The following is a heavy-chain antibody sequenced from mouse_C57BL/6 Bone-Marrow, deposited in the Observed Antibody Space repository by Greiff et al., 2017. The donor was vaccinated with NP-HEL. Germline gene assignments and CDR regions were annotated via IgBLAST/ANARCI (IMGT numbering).Heavy chain of an antibody. D-gene: IGHD3-1*01. CDR1: GYTFTSYG. CDR2: IYPRSGNT. CDR3: ARWPPFGGY. Sequence: QVHVKQSGAELARPGASVKLSCKASGYTFTSYGISWVKQRTGQGLEWIGEIYPRSGNTYYNEKFKGKATLTADKSSSTAYMELRSLTSEDSAVYFCARWPPFGGYWGQGTTLTVSS. J-gene: IGHJ2*01. V-gene: IGHV1-81*01.